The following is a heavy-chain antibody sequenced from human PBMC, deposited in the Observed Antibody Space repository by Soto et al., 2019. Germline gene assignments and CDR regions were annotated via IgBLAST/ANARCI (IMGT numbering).Heavy chain of an antibody. CDR3: ASGIQLWLRRINNGYSG. Sequence: QVQLVQSGAEVKKPESSVKVSCKAPGGTFSTYAISWVRQAPGQGLEWMGGIIPMFGTANYAQRLQDRVTITADESTNTVYMELSSLRSEDTAVYFCASGIQLWLRRINNGYSGWGQGTLVTGSS. V-gene: IGHV1-69*12. D-gene: IGHD5-18*01. CDR2: IIPMFGTA. CDR1: GGTFSTYA. J-gene: IGHJ4*02.